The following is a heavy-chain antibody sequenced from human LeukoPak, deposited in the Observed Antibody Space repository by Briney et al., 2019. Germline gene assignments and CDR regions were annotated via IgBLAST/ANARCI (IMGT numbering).Heavy chain of an antibody. V-gene: IGHV3-23*01. CDR2: ISGSGGST. J-gene: IGHJ3*01. D-gene: IGHD2-21*02. Sequence: GGSLRLSCAASEFSFSSFAMNWVRQAPGKGPEWFSVISGSGGSTHYTDSVKGRFTISRDNSKNTLFMQMDSLRAEDTAVYYCAKERLKSEITIDAFDVWGHGTVVTVSS. CDR3: AKERLKSEITIDAFDV. CDR1: EFSFSSFA.